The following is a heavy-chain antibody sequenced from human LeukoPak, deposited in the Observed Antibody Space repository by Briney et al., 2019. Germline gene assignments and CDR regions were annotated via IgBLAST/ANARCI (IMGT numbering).Heavy chain of an antibody. CDR2: ISGSGGST. V-gene: IGHV3-23*01. J-gene: IGHJ3*02. D-gene: IGHD5-18*01. CDR1: GFTFSSYA. CDR3: AKDLLTTGYSYGYGAFDI. Sequence: GGSLRLSCAASGFTFSSYAMSWVRQAPGKGLEWVSAISGSGGSTYYADSVKGRFTISRDNSKNTLYLQMNSLRAVDTAVYYCAKDLLTTGYSYGYGAFDIWGQGTMVTVSS.